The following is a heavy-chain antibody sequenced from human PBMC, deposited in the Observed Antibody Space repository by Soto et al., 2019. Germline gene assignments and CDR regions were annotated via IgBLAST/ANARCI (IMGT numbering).Heavy chain of an antibody. CDR1: GYTFTTSG. J-gene: IGHJ6*02. CDR2: ISTYNGDT. Sequence: QVQLVQSGPEVRKPGASVKVSCEASGYTFTTSGISWVRQVPGQGLEWMGWISTYNGDTNSAQNFQGRVLMTADTSTGTAYMELMSLKSDDTVVYYCARQGSWPYYYYGLDVWGQGTIVTVSS. V-gene: IGHV1-18*01. CDR3: ARQGSWPYYYYGLDV. D-gene: IGHD1-26*01.